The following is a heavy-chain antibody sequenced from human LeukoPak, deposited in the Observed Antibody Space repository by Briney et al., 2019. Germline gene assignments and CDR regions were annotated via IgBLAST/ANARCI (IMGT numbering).Heavy chain of an antibody. CDR1: GFTVSSNY. J-gene: IGHJ4*02. D-gene: IGHD6-13*01. V-gene: IGHV3-53*01. CDR3: ARGSHIGAAGILDS. CDR2: IYSGGAS. Sequence: GGSLRLSCAASGFTVSSNYMSWVRQAPGKGLEWVSVIYSGGASFYADSVKGGFTISRDDSKNTLYLQMNSLRAEDTAVYYCARGSHIGAAGILDSWGQGTLLTVSS.